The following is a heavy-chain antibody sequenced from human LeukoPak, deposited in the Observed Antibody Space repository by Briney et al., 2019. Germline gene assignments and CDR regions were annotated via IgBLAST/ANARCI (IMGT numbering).Heavy chain of an antibody. CDR3: ARGPPRYSSY. CDR2: IDRSGTT. Sequence: SETLSLTCSVSGYSISSGYYWGWVRQAPGKGLEWIGSIDRSGTTNYNPSLKSRVTISVDTPKNQFSLNVRSVTAADTAVYYCARGPPRYSSYWGQGTLVTVSS. CDR1: GYSISSGYY. D-gene: IGHD5-18*01. J-gene: IGHJ4*02. V-gene: IGHV4-38-2*02.